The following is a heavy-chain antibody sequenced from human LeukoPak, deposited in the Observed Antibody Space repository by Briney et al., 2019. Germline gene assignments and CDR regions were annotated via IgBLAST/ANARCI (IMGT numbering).Heavy chain of an antibody. D-gene: IGHD2-15*01. Sequence: GGSLRLSCRPSGFTFGDYAMSWVRQAPGKGLEWVGFIRSKAFGATTDYGASVAGRFTVSRDDSKGIAYLQMNSLKTGDTAVYYCTRDCSGSRCYEEMDYWGQGTLVTVSS. CDR3: TRDCSGSRCYEEMDY. CDR1: GFTFGDYA. J-gene: IGHJ4*02. V-gene: IGHV3-49*04. CDR2: IRSKAFGATT.